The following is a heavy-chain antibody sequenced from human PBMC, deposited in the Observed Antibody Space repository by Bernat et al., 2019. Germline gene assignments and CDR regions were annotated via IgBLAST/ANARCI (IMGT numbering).Heavy chain of an antibody. D-gene: IGHD5-12*01. CDR1: GFTFSSYW. J-gene: IGHJ4*02. Sequence: EVQLVESGGGLVQPGGSLRLSCAASGFTFSSYWMEWVRQAPGEGLMWVSRISSDGSITTYADSVKGRFTISRDNAKNTLYLQMNSLRAEDTAVYYCAKDQAVDIVATITDWGQGTLVTVSS. CDR3: AKDQAVDIVATITD. CDR2: ISSDGSIT. V-gene: IGHV3-74*03.